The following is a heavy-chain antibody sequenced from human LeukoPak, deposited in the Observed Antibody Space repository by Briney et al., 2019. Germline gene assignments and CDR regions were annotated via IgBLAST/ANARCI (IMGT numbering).Heavy chain of an antibody. J-gene: IGHJ3*02. V-gene: IGHV1-18*01. CDR3: ERDNGGAYYFDTSAYYHNDAFDI. Sequence: ASVKVSCKASGYTFTSFGISWLRQAPGQGLEWMGWISARNGNINYAQKFQGRVTMTTDTSTSTAYMELRSLRSDDTAVYYCERDNGGAYYFDTSAYYHNDAFDIWGQGTMVTVSS. CDR2: ISARNGNI. CDR1: GYTFTSFG. D-gene: IGHD3-22*01.